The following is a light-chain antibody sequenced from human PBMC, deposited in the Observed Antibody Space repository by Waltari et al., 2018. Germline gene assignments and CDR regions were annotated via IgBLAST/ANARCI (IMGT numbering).Light chain of an antibody. CDR2: EDK. Sequence: NFMLTQPHSVSESPGKTVTISCTRTSRRIATTSVQWYQQRPGGAPTTIIYEDKERPSGVPDRFSGSIDKSSNSASLTISELKPEDEADYYCQSDDDNNVIFGGGTKLTVL. CDR1: SRRIATTS. CDR3: QSDDDNNVI. V-gene: IGLV6-57*04. J-gene: IGLJ2*01.